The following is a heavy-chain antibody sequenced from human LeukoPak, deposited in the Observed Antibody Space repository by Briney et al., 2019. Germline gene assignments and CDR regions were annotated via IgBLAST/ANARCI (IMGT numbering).Heavy chain of an antibody. CDR1: GYTFTIYY. Sequence: ASVKVSCKASGYTFTIYYIHWVRQAPGQGLEWMGIINPSGGTTTYAQKFQGRLTMTRDTSTSTVYMELSSLKSDDTAVYYCARESYYYDSSGPQYWGQGTLVTVSS. D-gene: IGHD3-22*01. CDR2: INPSGGTT. V-gene: IGHV1-46*01. CDR3: ARESYYYDSSGPQY. J-gene: IGHJ4*02.